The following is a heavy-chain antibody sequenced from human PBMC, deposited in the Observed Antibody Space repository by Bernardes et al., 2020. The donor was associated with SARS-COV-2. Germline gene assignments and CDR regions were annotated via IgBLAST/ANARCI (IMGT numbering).Heavy chain of an antibody. CDR2: INRNGGIT. J-gene: IGHJ4*02. CDR3: ARGYFFGPFDL. V-gene: IGHV3-20*04. Sequence: GGSLRLSCAASGFTFDDYGMSWVRPAPGKGLEWVSGINRNGGITGYADSVTGRFTISRDNAKNSLHLQVNSLRAEDTALYYCARGYFFGPFDLWGQGILGTVSS. D-gene: IGHD5-18*01. CDR1: GFTFDDYG.